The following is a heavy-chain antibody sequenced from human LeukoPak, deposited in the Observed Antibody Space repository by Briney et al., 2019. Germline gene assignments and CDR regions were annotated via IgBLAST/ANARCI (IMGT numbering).Heavy chain of an antibody. D-gene: IGHD1-1*01. Sequence: GGSLRLSCATSGFTFTHFGMHWVRQAPGKGLAWLAFIMYDGSIKLYADSVLGRFTISRDNSKNTLDLQMNSLRTEDTAVYYCVKESLEGDTWGQGTLVTVTS. V-gene: IGHV3-30*02. CDR3: VKESLEGDT. J-gene: IGHJ5*02. CDR2: IMYDGSIK. CDR1: GFTFTHFG.